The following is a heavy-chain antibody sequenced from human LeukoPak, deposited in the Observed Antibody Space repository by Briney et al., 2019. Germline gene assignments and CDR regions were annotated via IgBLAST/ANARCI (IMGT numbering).Heavy chain of an antibody. D-gene: IGHD2-2*01. CDR2: ISAYNGNT. V-gene: IGHV1-18*01. CDR1: GYTFTSYG. CDR3: ARGGVVVPAAEYFQH. Sequence: ASVKVSCKGSGYTFTSYGISWVRQAPGQGLEWMGWISAYNGNTNYAQKLQGRVTMTTDTSTSTAYMELRSLRSDDTAVYYCARGGVVVPAAEYFQHWGQGTLVTVSS. J-gene: IGHJ1*01.